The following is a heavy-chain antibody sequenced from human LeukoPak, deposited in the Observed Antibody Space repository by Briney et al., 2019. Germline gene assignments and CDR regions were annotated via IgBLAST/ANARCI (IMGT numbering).Heavy chain of an antibody. V-gene: IGHV1-46*01. CDR1: GYTFTSYY. CDR2: INPSGGST. Sequence: ASVKASCKASGYTFTSYYMHWVRQAPGQGLEWMGIINPSGGSTSYAQKFQGRVTMTRDTSTSTVYMELSSLRSEDTAVYYCARGYCSSTSCYEPPRYWGQGTLVTVSS. CDR3: ARGYCSSTSCYEPPRY. D-gene: IGHD2-2*01. J-gene: IGHJ4*02.